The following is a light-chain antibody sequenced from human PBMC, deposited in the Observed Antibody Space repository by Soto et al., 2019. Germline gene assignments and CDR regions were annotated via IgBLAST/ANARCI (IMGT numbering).Light chain of an antibody. CDR2: EVT. Sequence: QSALTQPASVSGSPGQSITISCTGTNSDVGRYNLVSWYQQRPGQAPQVLIYEVTKRPSGVSDRVSGSKSGNTASLTISGLQAEDEGEYFCCSYASSTTYVIFGGGTKVTVL. CDR1: NSDVGRYNL. J-gene: IGLJ2*01. CDR3: CSYASSTTYVI. V-gene: IGLV2-23*02.